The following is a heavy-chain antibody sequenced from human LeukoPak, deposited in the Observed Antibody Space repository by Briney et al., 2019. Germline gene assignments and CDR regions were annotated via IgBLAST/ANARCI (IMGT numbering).Heavy chain of an antibody. D-gene: IGHD4-17*01. V-gene: IGHV3-48*02. Sequence: PGGSLRLSCAASGFTLSSYTMNWVRQAPGKGLEWVASISTTSSAIYYADSVKGRFTISRDNAKNSLYLQMNSLRDEDTAVYYCASSRRYDYWGQGTLVTVSS. CDR1: GFTLSSYT. CDR3: ASSRRYDY. CDR2: ISTTSSAI. J-gene: IGHJ4*02.